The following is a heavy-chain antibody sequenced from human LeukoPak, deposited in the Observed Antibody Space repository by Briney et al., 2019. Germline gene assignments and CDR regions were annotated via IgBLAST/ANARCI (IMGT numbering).Heavy chain of an antibody. D-gene: IGHD3-10*02. CDR1: GFSFTTYW. CDR3: AELGITMIGGV. J-gene: IGHJ6*04. V-gene: IGHV3-7*01. CDR2: INQDESSQ. Sequence: AGGSLRLSCAASGFSFTTYWMGWVRQAPGKGLEWVANINQDESSQYYVDAVRGRFTISRDNAKNTLYLQMNSLRAEDTADYYCAELGITMIGGVWGKGTTVTISS.